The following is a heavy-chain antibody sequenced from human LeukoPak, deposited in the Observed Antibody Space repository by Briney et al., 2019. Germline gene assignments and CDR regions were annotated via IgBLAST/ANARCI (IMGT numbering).Heavy chain of an antibody. J-gene: IGHJ4*02. CDR3: ASSGVRITAPGLYFDY. V-gene: IGHV3-21*01. CDR2: IVGSSST. Sequence: GGSLRLPCAASGFTFSNFAMTWVRQAPGKGLEWVSSIVGSSSTYYADSLKGRFTISRDSAKNSLYLQMNSLRAEDSAVYYCASSGVRITAPGLYFDYWGQGTLVTVSS. CDR1: GFTFSNFA. D-gene: IGHD6-13*01.